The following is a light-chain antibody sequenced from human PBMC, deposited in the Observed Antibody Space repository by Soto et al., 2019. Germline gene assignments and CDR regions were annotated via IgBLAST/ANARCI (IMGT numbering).Light chain of an antibody. V-gene: IGKV3-20*01. CDR2: GAA. CDR3: QQYGSSPIT. CDR1: QSVSSSY. Sequence: EIVLTQSPGTLSLFPGERATLSCRASQSVSSSYLAWYQQKPGQAPRRLIFGAASRATGIPDRFSGSGSGADFTLTISRLEPEDSAVYYCQQYGSSPITFGQGTRLEIK. J-gene: IGKJ5*01.